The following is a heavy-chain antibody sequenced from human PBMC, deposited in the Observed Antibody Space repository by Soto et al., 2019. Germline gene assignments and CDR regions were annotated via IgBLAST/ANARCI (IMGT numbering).Heavy chain of an antibody. CDR3: AKGSGVGATFLGYYYGMDV. CDR2: ISGSGGST. V-gene: IGHV3-23*01. CDR1: GFTFSSYA. Sequence: GGSLRLSCAASGFTFSSYAMSWVRQAPGKGLEWVSAISGSGGSTYYADSVKGRFTISRDNSKNTLYLQMNSLRAEDTAVYYCAKGSGVGATFLGYYYGMDVWGQGTTVTVSS. D-gene: IGHD1-26*01. J-gene: IGHJ6*02.